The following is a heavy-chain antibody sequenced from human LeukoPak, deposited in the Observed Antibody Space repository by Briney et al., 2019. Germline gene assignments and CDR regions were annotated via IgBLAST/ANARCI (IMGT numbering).Heavy chain of an antibody. CDR3: ARDLRYYDSSGYHNWFDP. CDR1: GFTFSSYW. Sequence: PGGSLRLSCAASGFTFSSYWMHWVRQAPGKGLVWVSRINSDGSSTSYADSVKGRFTISRDNAKNTLYLQMNSLRAEDTAVYYCARDLRYYDSSGYHNWFDPWGQGTLVTVSS. V-gene: IGHV3-74*01. CDR2: INSDGSST. D-gene: IGHD3-22*01. J-gene: IGHJ5*02.